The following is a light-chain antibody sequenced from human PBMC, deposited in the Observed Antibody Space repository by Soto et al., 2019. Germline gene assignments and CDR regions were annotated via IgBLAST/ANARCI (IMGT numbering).Light chain of an antibody. V-gene: IGKV1-9*01. CDR3: QQLHSYPLT. CDR2: AAS. J-gene: IGKJ4*01. CDR1: QGISSY. Sequence: DIQLTQSPSFLSASVADRVTITCRASQGISSYLAWYQQKPGKPPKVLIYAASTLQSGVPSRFRGSGSGTEFTLTISSLQPEDFATYYCQQLHSYPLTFGGGTKVEIK.